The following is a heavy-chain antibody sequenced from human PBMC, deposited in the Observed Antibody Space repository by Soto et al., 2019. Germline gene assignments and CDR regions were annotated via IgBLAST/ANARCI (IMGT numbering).Heavy chain of an antibody. CDR2: ITASANRA. D-gene: IGHD3-16*02. CDR3: ARDGVLTFGGVIVLDY. CDR1: GFTFSNYA. J-gene: IGHJ4*02. Sequence: PGGSLRLSCAASGFTFSNYAMSWVRQAPGKGLEWVSGITASANRAYYADSVKGRFTISRDNAKDSLHLQMNSLRAEDTAVYYCARDGVLTFGGVIVLDYWGQGTLVTVSS. V-gene: IGHV3-23*01.